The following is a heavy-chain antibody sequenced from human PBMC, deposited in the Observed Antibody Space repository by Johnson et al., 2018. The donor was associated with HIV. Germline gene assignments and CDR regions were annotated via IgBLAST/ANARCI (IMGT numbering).Heavy chain of an antibody. J-gene: IGHJ3*02. CDR1: EFTFSSNW. CDR2: RRFDGSNK. CDR3: AKERGGNAMGDAFDI. V-gene: IGHV3-30*02. Sequence: VQLVESGGGLVKPGGSLRLSCAASEFTFSSNWMSWVRQAPGKGLEWVAFRRFDGSNKYYADSVKGRFTISRDNSKHTLYLQMNSLRAEDTAVYCCAKERGGNAMGDAFDIWGQGTMVTVSS. D-gene: IGHD4-23*01.